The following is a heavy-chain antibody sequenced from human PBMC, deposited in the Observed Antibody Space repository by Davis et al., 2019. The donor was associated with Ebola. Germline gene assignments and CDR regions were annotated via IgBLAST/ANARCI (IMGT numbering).Heavy chain of an antibody. Sequence: GGSLRLSCAASGFTFSSYAMHWVRQAPGKGLEWVAVISYDGSNKYYADSVKGRFTISRDNSKNTLYLQMNSLRAEDTAVYYCAKGWTTLHHYGMDVWGQGTTVTVSS. CDR2: ISYDGSNK. D-gene: IGHD4-17*01. CDR3: AKGWTTLHHYGMDV. J-gene: IGHJ6*02. CDR1: GFTFSSYA. V-gene: IGHV3-30-3*01.